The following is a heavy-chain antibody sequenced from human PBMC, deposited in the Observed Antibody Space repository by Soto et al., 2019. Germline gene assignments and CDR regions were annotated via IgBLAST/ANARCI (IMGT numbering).Heavy chain of an antibody. CDR3: ARDDGYCSGGCCYGRWGMDV. CDR1: GFTFSSYT. CDR2: ITSSSSYI. J-gene: IGHJ6*02. Sequence: EVQLVESGGGLVKPGGSLRLSCAASGFTFSSYTMNWVRQAPGKGLEWVSSITSSSSYIYYADSVKGRFTISRDNAKNSMYLQMNSLTAEDKAGYYCARDDGYCSGGCCYGRWGMDVWGQGTTVTVSS. V-gene: IGHV3-21*01. D-gene: IGHD2-15*01.